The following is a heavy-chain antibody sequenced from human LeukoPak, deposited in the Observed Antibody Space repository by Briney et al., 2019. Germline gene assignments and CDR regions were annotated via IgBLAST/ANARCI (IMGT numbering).Heavy chain of an antibody. Sequence: ASVKVSCKASGYTFTSYGISWVRQAPGQGLEWMGWISAYNGNTNYAQKLQGRVTMTTDTSTSTAYMELRSLRSDDTAVYYCAGDIWAVAGTPYYYYGMDVWGQGTTVTVSS. D-gene: IGHD6-19*01. CDR3: AGDIWAVAGTPYYYYGMDV. V-gene: IGHV1-18*01. CDR1: GYTFTSYG. J-gene: IGHJ6*02. CDR2: ISAYNGNT.